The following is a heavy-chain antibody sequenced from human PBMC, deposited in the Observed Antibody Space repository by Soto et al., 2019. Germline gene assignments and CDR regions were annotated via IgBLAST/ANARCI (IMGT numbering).Heavy chain of an antibody. CDR2: IYYSGST. D-gene: IGHD6-19*01. V-gene: IGHV4-39*01. CDR3: ATRGVKQWLVEEQEYFLH. Sequence: QLQLQESGPGLVKPSETLSLTCTVSGGSISSSSYYWGWIRQPRGKGLEWIGSIYYSGSTYYHPSLKSRVTLSVDTSNNQFSLKLSSATAADTALYYCATRGVKQWLVEEQEYFLHWGQGTLVTVSS. CDR1: GGSISSSSYY. J-gene: IGHJ1*01.